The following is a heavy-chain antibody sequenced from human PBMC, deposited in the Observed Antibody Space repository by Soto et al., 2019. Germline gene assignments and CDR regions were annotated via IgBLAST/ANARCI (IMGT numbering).Heavy chain of an antibody. D-gene: IGHD2-2*01. CDR3: AREWDCSSTSCLYYYYYGMDV. V-gene: IGHV3-30-3*01. Sequence: GGSLRLSCAASGFTFSSYAMHWVRQAPGKGLEWVAVISYDGSNKYYADSVKGRFTISRDNSKNTLYLQMNSLRAEDTAVYYCAREWDCSSTSCLYYYYYGMDVWGQGTTVTVS. CDR2: ISYDGSNK. J-gene: IGHJ6*02. CDR1: GFTFSSYA.